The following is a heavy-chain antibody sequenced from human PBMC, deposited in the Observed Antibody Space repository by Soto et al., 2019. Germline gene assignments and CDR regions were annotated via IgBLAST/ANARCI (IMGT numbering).Heavy chain of an antibody. CDR1: GDSFNNYF. Sequence: QVQLQQWGAGLLKPSETLSLTCAVYGDSFNNYFWTWIRQSPGKGLEWIGEINHSGSANYNPSLGSRVTISVDKSKKQFSLKLTYVTAAATAVYYCARVSRGYYDSWGQGTLVTVSS. CDR3: ARVSRGYYDS. CDR2: INHSGSA. J-gene: IGHJ4*02. V-gene: IGHV4-34*01.